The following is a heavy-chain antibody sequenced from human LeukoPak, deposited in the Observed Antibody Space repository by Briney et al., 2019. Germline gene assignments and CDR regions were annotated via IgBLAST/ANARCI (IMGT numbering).Heavy chain of an antibody. Sequence: PGRSLRLSCAASGFTFSSYGMHWVRQAPGKGLEWVAVIWYDGSNKYYADSVKGRFTISRDNSKNTLYLQMNSLRAEDTAVYYCARDLNTYYYGSSGYPFDYWGQGTLVTVSS. CDR2: IWYDGSNK. D-gene: IGHD3-22*01. V-gene: IGHV3-33*01. CDR1: GFTFSSYG. CDR3: ARDLNTYYYGSSGYPFDY. J-gene: IGHJ4*02.